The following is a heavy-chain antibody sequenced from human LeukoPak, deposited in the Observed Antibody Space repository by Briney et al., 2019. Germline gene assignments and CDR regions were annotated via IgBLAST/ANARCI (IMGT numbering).Heavy chain of an antibody. J-gene: IGHJ4*02. CDR1: GFTFSSYG. CDR3: ARDFELSH. Sequence: GSLRLSCAASGFTFSSYGMHWVRQAPGKGLEWVALIWYDGSSKHYADSVRGRFTISRDNSKNTLYLQMNSLRAEDTAVYYCARDFELSHWGQGTLVTVSS. D-gene: IGHD3-16*02. V-gene: IGHV3-33*01. CDR2: IWYDGSSK.